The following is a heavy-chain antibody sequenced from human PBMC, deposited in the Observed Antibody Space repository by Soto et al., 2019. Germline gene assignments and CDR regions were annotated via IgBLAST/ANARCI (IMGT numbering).Heavy chain of an antibody. D-gene: IGHD1-26*01. CDR2: ISNDGSLK. V-gene: IGHV3-30*18. Sequence: QVQVVESGGGVVQPGRSLRRSCAASGFSFSNYGIHWVRQAPGKGLEWVAVISNDGSLKYYPDSVRCRCIITRDNSKNPLYLRITFLSAEATAEYYCAKDSLSRTGGGTWAHYFDYWGQGSLGTVSS. J-gene: IGHJ4*02. CDR3: AKDSLSRTGGGTWAHYFDY. CDR1: GFSFSNYG.